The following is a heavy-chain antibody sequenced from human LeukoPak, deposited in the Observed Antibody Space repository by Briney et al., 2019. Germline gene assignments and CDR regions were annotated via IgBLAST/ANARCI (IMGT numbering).Heavy chain of an antibody. CDR1: GFTFSNAW. CDR3: TTFCLWFGEFPLCY. J-gene: IGHJ4*02. V-gene: IGHV3-15*01. D-gene: IGHD3-10*01. CDR2: IKSKTDGGTT. Sequence: SGGSLRLSCAASGFTFSNAWMSWVRQAPGKGLEWVGRIKSKTDGGTTDYAAPVKGRFTISRDDSKNTLYLQMNSLKTEDTAVYYCTTFCLWFGEFPLCYWGQGTLVTVSS.